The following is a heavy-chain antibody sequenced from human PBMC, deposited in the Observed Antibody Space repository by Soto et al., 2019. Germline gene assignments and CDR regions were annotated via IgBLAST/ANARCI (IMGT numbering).Heavy chain of an antibody. CDR3: AREGDGHNWFDP. D-gene: IGHD1-26*01. J-gene: IGHJ5*02. CDR1: GYTFTIYG. V-gene: IGHV1-18*04. CDR2: ISAYNGNT. Sequence: ASVNVSCKASGYTFTIYGISWLRQAPGQGLEWMGWISAYNGNTNYAQKFQGRVTITADESTSTAYMELSSLRSEDTAVYYCAREGDGHNWFDPGGQGTLVTVS.